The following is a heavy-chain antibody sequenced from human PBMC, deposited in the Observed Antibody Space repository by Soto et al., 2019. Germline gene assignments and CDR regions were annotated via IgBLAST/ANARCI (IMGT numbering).Heavy chain of an antibody. V-gene: IGHV3-33*01. CDR3: ARNARAGVDGMDV. J-gene: IGHJ6*02. CDR2: IWYDGSNK. D-gene: IGHD3-10*01. CDR1: GFTFSGYG. Sequence: QVQLVESGGGVVQPGRSLRLSCAASGFTFSGYGMHWVRQAPGKGLEWVAVIWYDGSNKYYADSVKGRFTISRDNSINTRYLQMNSLRVEDTAVYYCARNARAGVDGMDVWGQGTTVTVSS.